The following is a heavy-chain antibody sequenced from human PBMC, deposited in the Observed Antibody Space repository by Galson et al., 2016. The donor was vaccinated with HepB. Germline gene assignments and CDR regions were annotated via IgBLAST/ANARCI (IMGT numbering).Heavy chain of an antibody. CDR2: ISANSGNT. D-gene: IGHD4-11*01. CDR1: GYRFFTYG. V-gene: IGHV1-18*04. CDR3: ARDVQFRFDY. Sequence: SVQVSCKASGYRFFTYGISWVRQAPGQGLEWLGWISANSGNTIYAQKFQDRVTITRGTYARKVYMDLRSLSSDDTAVYYCARDVQFRFDYWGQGTLVTVSS. J-gene: IGHJ4*02.